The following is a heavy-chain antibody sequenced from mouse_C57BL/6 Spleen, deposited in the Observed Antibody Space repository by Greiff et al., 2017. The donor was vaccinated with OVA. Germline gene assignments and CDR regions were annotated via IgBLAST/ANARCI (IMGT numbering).Heavy chain of an antibody. CDR3: ARGDGYDGYFDV. D-gene: IGHD2-2*01. Sequence: VQLQQPGAELVKPGASVKLSCKASGYTFTSYWMHWVKQRPGQGLEWIGMIHPNSGSTNYNEKFKSKATLTVDKSSSTAYMQLSSLTSEDSAVYYGARGDGYDGYFDVWGTGTTVTVSS. V-gene: IGHV1-64*01. CDR2: IHPNSGST. J-gene: IGHJ1*03. CDR1: GYTFTSYW.